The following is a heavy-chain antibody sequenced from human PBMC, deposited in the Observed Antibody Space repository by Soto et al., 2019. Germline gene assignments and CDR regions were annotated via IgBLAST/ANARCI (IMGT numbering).Heavy chain of an antibody. V-gene: IGHV3-21*01. J-gene: IGHJ6*03. CDR3: ARGNNVAVAVYYYYYYMDV. Sequence: EVQLVESGGGLVKPGGSLRLSCAASGFTFSSYSMNWVRQAPGKGLEWVSSISSSSSYIYYADSVKGRFTISRDNAKNSLYLQMNSLRAEDTAVYYCARGNNVAVAVYYYYYYMDVWGKGTTVTVSS. CDR2: ISSSSSYI. D-gene: IGHD6-19*01. CDR1: GFTFSSYS.